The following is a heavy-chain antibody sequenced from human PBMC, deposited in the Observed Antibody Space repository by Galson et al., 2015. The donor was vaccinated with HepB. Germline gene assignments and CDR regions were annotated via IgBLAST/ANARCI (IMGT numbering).Heavy chain of an antibody. Sequence: SLRLSCAASGFTFSCCAMGWVRQAPGKGLEWVSIISNSGGDIYYADSVKGRFSISRDNSKNTLYLQMNSLRAEDTAVYYCARDYIVGATLRLVWYFDLWGRGTLVTVSS. V-gene: IGHV3-23*01. CDR3: ARDYIVGATLRLVWYFDL. CDR1: GFTFSCCA. J-gene: IGHJ2*01. CDR2: ISNSGGDI. D-gene: IGHD1-26*01.